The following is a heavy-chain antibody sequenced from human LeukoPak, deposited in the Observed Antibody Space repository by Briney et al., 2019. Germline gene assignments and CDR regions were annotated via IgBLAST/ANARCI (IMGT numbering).Heavy chain of an antibody. CDR3: ARPIWFGESYYFDY. V-gene: IGHV3-53*01. Sequence: GGSLRLSCAASGFTVSSNYMSWVRQAPGKGLEWVSVIYSGGSTHYADSVKGRFTISRDNSKNTLYLQMNSLRAEDTAVYYCARPIWFGESYYFDYWGQGTLVTVSS. J-gene: IGHJ4*02. CDR2: IYSGGST. D-gene: IGHD3-10*01. CDR1: GFTVSSNY.